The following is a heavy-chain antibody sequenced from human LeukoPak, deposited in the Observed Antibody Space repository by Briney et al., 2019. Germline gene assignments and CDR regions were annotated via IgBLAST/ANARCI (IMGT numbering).Heavy chain of an antibody. V-gene: IGHV1-24*01. CDR1: GYTLTDLS. J-gene: IGHJ3*02. CDR2: FDPEDGET. D-gene: IGHD6-13*01. CDR3: ATGFGSNWYGPDAFDI. Sequence: ASVKVSCKVSGYTLTDLSMHWVRQAPGKGLEWMGGFDPEDGETIYAQKFQGRVTMTYDTSTDTAYMELSSLRSDDTAVYYCATGFGSNWYGPDAFDIWGQGTMVTVSS.